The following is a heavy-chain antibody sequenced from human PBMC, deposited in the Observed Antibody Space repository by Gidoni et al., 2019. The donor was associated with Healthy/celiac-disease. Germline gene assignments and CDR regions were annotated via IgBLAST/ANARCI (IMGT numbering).Heavy chain of an antibody. D-gene: IGHD3-10*01. CDR1: GGSISSSSYY. CDR2: IYYSGST. CDR3: ARHVRLWFGELLG. Sequence: QLQLQESGPGLVKPSETLSLTCTVSGGSISSSSYYWGWIRQPPGKGLEWIGSIYYSGSTYYNPSLKSRVTISVDTSKNQFSLKLSSVTAADTAVYYCARHVRLWFGELLGWGQGTLVTVSS. J-gene: IGHJ4*02. V-gene: IGHV4-39*01.